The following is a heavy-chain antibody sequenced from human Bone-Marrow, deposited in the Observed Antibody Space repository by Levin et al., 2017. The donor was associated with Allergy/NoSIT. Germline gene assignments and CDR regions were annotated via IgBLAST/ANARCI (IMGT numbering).Heavy chain of an antibody. J-gene: IGHJ4*02. CDR2: ISHSGSRI. D-gene: IGHD6-19*01. V-gene: IGHV3-48*03. CDR1: GITFSTYE. Sequence: LSLTCAASGITFSTYEMNWVRQAPGKGLEWVSYISHSGSRIYYTDSVKGRFTISRDNAKNSLYLQMNSLRAEDTAIYYCARDATSGWYFDYWGQGSLVTVSS. CDR3: ARDATSGWYFDY.